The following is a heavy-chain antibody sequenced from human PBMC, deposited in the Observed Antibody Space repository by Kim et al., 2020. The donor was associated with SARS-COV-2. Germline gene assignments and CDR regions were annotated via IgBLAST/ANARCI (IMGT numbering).Heavy chain of an antibody. J-gene: IGHJ4*02. Sequence: STNHNPTLKSRVTISVDTSKTQFSLKLSSVTAADTAVYYCARLLKGIPDYWGQGTLVTVSS. D-gene: IGHD2-21*01. CDR2: ST. CDR3: ARLLKGIPDY. V-gene: IGHV4-39*01.